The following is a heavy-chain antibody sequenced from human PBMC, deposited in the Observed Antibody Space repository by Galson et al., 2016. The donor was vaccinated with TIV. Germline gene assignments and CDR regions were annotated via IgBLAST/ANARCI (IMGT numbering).Heavy chain of an antibody. CDR3: APGVSAASTGVN. J-gene: IGHJ4*02. CDR1: GFMFSSDW. Sequence: SLRLSCAASGFMFSSDWMTWVRQAPGKGLEWVASINQDGSDSPYVDSVKGRFTISRDNAKKSLFLQMNGLRGEDTGVYYCAPGVSAASTGVNWGQGTLVTVPS. V-gene: IGHV3-7*01. D-gene: IGHD6-13*01. CDR2: INQDGSDS.